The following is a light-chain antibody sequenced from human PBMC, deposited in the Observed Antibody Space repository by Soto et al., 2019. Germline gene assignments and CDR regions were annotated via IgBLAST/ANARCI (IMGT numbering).Light chain of an antibody. CDR3: SSYTSSSVL. J-gene: IGLJ2*01. CDR2: DVS. V-gene: IGLV2-14*01. CDR1: SSDVGGYNY. Sequence: QSVLTQPASVSGSPGQSITISCTGTSSDVGGYNYVSWYQQHPGKTPKLMICDVSNRPSGVSNRFSGSKSGNTASLTISGLQAEDEADYYCSSYTSSSVLFGGGTQLTVL.